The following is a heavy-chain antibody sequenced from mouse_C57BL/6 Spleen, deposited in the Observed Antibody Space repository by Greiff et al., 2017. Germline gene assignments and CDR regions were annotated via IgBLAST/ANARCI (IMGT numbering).Heavy chain of an antibody. CDR3: ARNALPYYAMDY. CDR1: GYTFTSYW. D-gene: IGHD1-2*01. V-gene: IGHV1-64*01. Sequence: QVQLQQSGAELVKPGASVKLSCKASGYTFTSYWMHWVKQRPGQGLEWIGMIHPNSGSTNYNEKFKSKATLTVDKSSSTAYMQLSSLTSEDSAVYYCARNALPYYAMDYWGQGTSVTVSS. J-gene: IGHJ4*01. CDR2: IHPNSGST.